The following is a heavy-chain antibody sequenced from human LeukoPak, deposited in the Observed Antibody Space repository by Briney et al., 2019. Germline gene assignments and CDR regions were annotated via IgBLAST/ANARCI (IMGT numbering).Heavy chain of an antibody. CDR1: GYTFIGYY. CDR2: INPNSGGT. CDR3: ARGSGYDFRAFDI. J-gene: IGHJ3*02. V-gene: IGHV1-2*02. Sequence: ASVKVSCKASGYTFIGYYLHWLRQAPGQGPEWMGWINPNSGGTNYSEKFQGRVTMTRDTSISTAYMELSRLRSDDTPVYYCARGSGYDFRAFDIWGQGTMVTVSS. D-gene: IGHD5-12*01.